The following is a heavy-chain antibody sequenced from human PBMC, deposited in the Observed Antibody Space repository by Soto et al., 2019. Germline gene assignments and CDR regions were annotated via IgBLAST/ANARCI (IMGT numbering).Heavy chain of an antibody. CDR2: IKQDGSEK. Sequence: PCGSLRLSCSASGFTLGSYWRSWVRQALGNRLEWVANIKQDGSEKYYADSLKGRFTISRDNSKNTLYLQMKSLRAEDTALYYCARDTQNLNRWLVRGLDYWGQGTVVTAPQ. V-gene: IGHV3-7*01. J-gene: IGHJ4*02. D-gene: IGHD6-19*01. CDR3: ARDTQNLNRWLVRGLDY. CDR1: GFTLGSYW.